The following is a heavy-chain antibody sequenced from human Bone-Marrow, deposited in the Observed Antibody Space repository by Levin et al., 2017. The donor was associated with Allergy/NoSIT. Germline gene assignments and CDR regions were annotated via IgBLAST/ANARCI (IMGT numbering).Heavy chain of an antibody. CDR3: ARGDCYSGSCYGPDWFDP. V-gene: IGHV1-8*01. Sequence: VASVKVSCKTSGYSFTSYHVYWVRQAPGQGLEWMGYINPNSGNTGYAQKFQGRVIMTRNSSITTAYMELSGLRFEDTAIYYCARGDCYSGSCYGPDWFDPWGQGTQVTVSS. CDR1: GYSFTSYH. J-gene: IGHJ5*02. D-gene: IGHD2-15*01. CDR2: INPNSGNT.